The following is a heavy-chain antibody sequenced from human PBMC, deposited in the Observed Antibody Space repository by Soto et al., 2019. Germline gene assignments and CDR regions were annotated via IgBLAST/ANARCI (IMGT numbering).Heavy chain of an antibody. CDR2: IYYSGST. CDR1: GGSISSYY. CDR3: ARHPGEDYYYMDV. D-gene: IGHD3-10*01. J-gene: IGHJ6*03. V-gene: IGHV4-59*08. Sequence: SETLSLTCTVSGGSISSYYWSWIRQPLGKGLEWIGYIYYSGSTNYNPSLKSRVTISVDTSKNQFSLKLSSVTAADTAVYYCARHPGEDYYYMDVWGKGTTVTVSS.